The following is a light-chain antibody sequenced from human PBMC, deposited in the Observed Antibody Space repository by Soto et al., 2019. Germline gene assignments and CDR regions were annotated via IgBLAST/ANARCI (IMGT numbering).Light chain of an antibody. CDR1: QGIRND. Sequence: ATQMTQSPSSLFASVGDRVTITCRASQGIRNDLGWYQQKPGKAPKLLIYAASSLQSGVPSRFSGSGSGTDFTLTISSLQPEDFATYYCLQDYNYPWTFGQGTKVDIK. CDR3: LQDYNYPWT. CDR2: AAS. V-gene: IGKV1-6*01. J-gene: IGKJ1*01.